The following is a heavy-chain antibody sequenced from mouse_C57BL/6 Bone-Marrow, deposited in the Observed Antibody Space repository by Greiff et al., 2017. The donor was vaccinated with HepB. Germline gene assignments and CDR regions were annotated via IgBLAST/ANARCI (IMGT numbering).Heavy chain of an antibody. J-gene: IGHJ1*03. CDR2: IDPETGGT. CDR3: TRLDGPWYFDV. V-gene: IGHV1-15*01. Sequence: VQLQQSGAELVRPGASVTLSCKASGYTFTDYEMHWVKQTPVHGLEWIGAIDPETGGTAYNQKFKGKAILTADKSSSTAYMELRSLTSEDSAVYYCTRLDGPWYFDVWGTGTTVTVSS. CDR1: GYTFTDYE. D-gene: IGHD2-3*01.